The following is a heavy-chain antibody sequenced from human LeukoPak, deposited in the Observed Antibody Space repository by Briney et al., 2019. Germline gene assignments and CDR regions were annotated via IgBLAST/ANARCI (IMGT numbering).Heavy chain of an antibody. CDR2: ISTYNGNT. J-gene: IGHJ5*02. CDR1: GYTFTSHG. CDR3: ARGVAGTKNWFDP. Sequence: ASVKVSCKASGYTFTSHGISWVRQAPGQGLEWMGLISTYNGNTNYAQELQGRVSMTTDTSTSTAYMELRSLRSDDTAVYYCARGVAGTKNWFDPWGQGTLVTVSS. V-gene: IGHV1-18*01. D-gene: IGHD1-1*01.